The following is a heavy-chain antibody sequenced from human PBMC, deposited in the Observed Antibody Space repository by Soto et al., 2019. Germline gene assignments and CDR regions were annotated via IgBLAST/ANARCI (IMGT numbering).Heavy chain of an antibody. CDR3: ATLGQQQAF. Sequence: WGSLSLSCAASGFAFNTWLHWVRHAPGGGLVWVSSIDSDGSITSYADSVKGRFTISRDNAKNTLYLQMNSLRAEDTAVYYCATLGQQQAFWGQGTLVTVSS. J-gene: IGHJ4*02. CDR2: IDSDGSIT. V-gene: IGHV3-74*01. D-gene: IGHD1-26*01. CDR1: GFAFNTW.